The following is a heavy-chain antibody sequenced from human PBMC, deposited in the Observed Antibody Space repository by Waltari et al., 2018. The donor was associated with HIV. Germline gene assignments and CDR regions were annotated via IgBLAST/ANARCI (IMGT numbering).Heavy chain of an antibody. CDR2: LNPRSGDT. CDR1: GYTFIGYF. V-gene: IGHV1-2*02. Sequence: QDQLIQSGTEVKEPGASLRASSGAAGYTFIGYFIHWVRQAPGQGLEWMGDLNPRSGDTEYAQKFRGRVTLTGDTSVNTAYLDLKGLRFDDTATYFCHRPWDSDHWGSDLWGQGTLVIVS. CDR3: HRPWDSDHWGSDL. J-gene: IGHJ4*01. D-gene: IGHD3-16*01.